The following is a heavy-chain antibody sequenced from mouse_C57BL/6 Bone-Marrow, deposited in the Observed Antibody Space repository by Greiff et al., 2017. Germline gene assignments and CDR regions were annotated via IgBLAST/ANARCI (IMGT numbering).Heavy chain of an antibody. Sequence: VQLQQPGAELVMPGASVKLSCKASGYTFTSYWMHWVQQRPGQGLEWIGEIDPSDSYTNYTQKFKGKSTFTVDKSSSTAYMQLSSLTSEDSAVYYCASLYYYGSTIFDYWGRGTTLTGSA. CDR2: IDPSDSYT. CDR3: ASLYYYGSTIFDY. D-gene: IGHD1-1*01. J-gene: IGHJ2*01. CDR1: GYTFTSYW. V-gene: IGHV1-69*01.